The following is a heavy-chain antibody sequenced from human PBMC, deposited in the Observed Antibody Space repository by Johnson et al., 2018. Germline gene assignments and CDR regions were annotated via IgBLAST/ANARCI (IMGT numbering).Heavy chain of an antibody. CDR3: AKAPSYKSDFDS. J-gene: IGHJ4*02. CDR1: GFTFSSYA. Sequence: VQLVESGGGLVQPGGSLRLSCAASGFTFSSYAMSWVHQAPGKGLKWVSTISATGDGTFYAASVKGRFTISRDNSKNTLYLQMNGQRAEDTAIYYCAKAPSYKSDFDSWGQGALVPVSS. CDR2: ISATGDGT. V-gene: IGHV3-23*04. D-gene: IGHD1-14*01.